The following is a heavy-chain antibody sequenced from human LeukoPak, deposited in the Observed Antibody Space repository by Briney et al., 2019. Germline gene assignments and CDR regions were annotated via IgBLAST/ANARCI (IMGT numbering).Heavy chain of an antibody. CDR2: IYLGDSDT. CDR3: ARLRDFWSGYYFDY. CDR1: GYSFSTYW. J-gene: IGHJ4*02. V-gene: IGHV5-51*01. D-gene: IGHD3-3*01. Sequence: GESLKISCKGSGYSFSTYWIGWVRQMPAKGLEWMGIIYLGDSDTRYSPAFQDQVTISADKSIGTASLQWNSLRTSDTAMYYCARLRDFWSGYYFDYWGQGTLVTVSS.